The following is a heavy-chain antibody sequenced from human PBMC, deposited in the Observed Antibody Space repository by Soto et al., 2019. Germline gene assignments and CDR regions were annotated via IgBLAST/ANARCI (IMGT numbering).Heavy chain of an antibody. J-gene: IGHJ4*02. CDR3: ARYYDSSGPSPLGY. CDR2: INHSGST. Sequence: SETLSLTCAVYGGSFSGYYWSWIRQPPGKGLEWIGEINHSGSTNYNPSIKSRVTISVDTSKNQFSLKLSSVTAADTAVYYCARYYDSSGPSPLGYWGQGTLVTVSS. D-gene: IGHD3-22*01. V-gene: IGHV4-34*01. CDR1: GGSFSGYY.